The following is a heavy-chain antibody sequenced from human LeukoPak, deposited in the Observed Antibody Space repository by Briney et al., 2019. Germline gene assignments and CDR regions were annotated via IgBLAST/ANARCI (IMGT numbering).Heavy chain of an antibody. Sequence: GGSLRLSCAASGFTFGSYGMHWVRQAPGKGLEWVAVIWYDGSNKYYADSVKGRFTISRDNSKNTLYLQMTSLRADDTAVYYCARDRILHYFDYWGQGTLVTGSS. D-gene: IGHD3-3*02. CDR2: IWYDGSNK. CDR3: ARDRILHYFDY. V-gene: IGHV3-33*01. J-gene: IGHJ4*02. CDR1: GFTFGSYG.